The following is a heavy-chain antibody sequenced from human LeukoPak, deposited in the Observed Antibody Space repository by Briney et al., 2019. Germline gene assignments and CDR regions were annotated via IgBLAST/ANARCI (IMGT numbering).Heavy chain of an antibody. J-gene: IGHJ4*02. CDR1: GFTFRSHD. CDR3: ARDSGNSYAVDY. V-gene: IGHV3-48*02. CDR2: IGYNSGTI. Sequence: GGSLRLSCAASGFTFRSHDMQWVRQAPGKGLEWLSYIGYNSGTIFYSGSVKGRFTISRDNAKDSLFLQMSSLKDEDTAVYYCARDSGNSYAVDYWGQGTLVTVSS. D-gene: IGHD5-18*01.